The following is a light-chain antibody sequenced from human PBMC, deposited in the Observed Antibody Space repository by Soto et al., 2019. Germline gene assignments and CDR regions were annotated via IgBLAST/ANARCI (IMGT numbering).Light chain of an antibody. V-gene: IGKV2-30*01. Sequence: VVMTQSPLSLPVTLGQAASISCRSSQSLVDSAGNTYLSWFQQRPGQSPRRLIYKVSNRDSGVPDSLSSSGLGTDCTLKVSTVEAEGVGVYYFMQGTLWPFTCGPGTKVDIK. CDR3: MQGTLWPFT. CDR2: KVS. J-gene: IGKJ3*01. CDR1: QSLVDSAGNTY.